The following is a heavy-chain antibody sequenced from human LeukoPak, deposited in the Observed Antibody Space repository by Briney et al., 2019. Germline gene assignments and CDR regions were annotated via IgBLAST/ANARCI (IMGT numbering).Heavy chain of an antibody. CDR2: ISGSGGST. Sequence: PRGSLRLSCAASGFTFSSYAMSWVRQAPGKGLEWVSAISGSGGSTYYADSVKGRFTISRDNSKNTLYLQMNSLRAEDTAVYYCAKGLGYCGADCYDAFDIWGQGTMVTVSS. CDR3: AKGLGYCGADCYDAFDI. J-gene: IGHJ3*02. D-gene: IGHD2-21*02. V-gene: IGHV3-23*01. CDR1: GFTFSSYA.